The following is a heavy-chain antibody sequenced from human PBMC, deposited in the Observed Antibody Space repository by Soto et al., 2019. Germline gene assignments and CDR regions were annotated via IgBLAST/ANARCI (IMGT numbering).Heavy chain of an antibody. V-gene: IGHV3-11*01. Sequence: QVQLVESGGGLVKPGGSLRLSCAASGFIFSDYYMTWIRQAPGKGLEWVSYIRSSGNTVYYADSVKGRFTISRDNARNSLYLQMHSLRAEDTAVYYCARDRLATIYYFDYWGQGTLVTVSS. CDR1: GFIFSDYY. CDR2: IRSSGNTV. CDR3: ARDRLATIYYFDY. D-gene: IGHD3-16*01. J-gene: IGHJ4*02.